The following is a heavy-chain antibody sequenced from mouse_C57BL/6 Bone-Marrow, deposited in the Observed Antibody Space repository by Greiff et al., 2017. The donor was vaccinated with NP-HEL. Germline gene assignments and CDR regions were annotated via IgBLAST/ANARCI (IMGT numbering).Heavy chain of an antibody. D-gene: IGHD1-1*01. V-gene: IGHV1-5*01. CDR2: IYPGTSDT. CDR3: TRWGYGSSSWFAY. CDR1: CYTFTSYW. Sequence: EVPLQQSGTVLARPGASVKMSCKTSCYTFTSYWMHWVTQRPGPGLAWIGAIYPGTSDTSYNQKFQGKAKLTAVTSARTAYMELSSLTNEDSAVYDCTRWGYGSSSWFAYWGQGTLVTVAA. J-gene: IGHJ3*01.